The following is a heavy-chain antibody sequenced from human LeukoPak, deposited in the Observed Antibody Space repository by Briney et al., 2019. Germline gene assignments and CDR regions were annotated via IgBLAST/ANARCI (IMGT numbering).Heavy chain of an antibody. V-gene: IGHV3-30*03. CDR1: GFTFSSYG. D-gene: IGHD6-13*01. J-gene: IGHJ4*02. CDR3: ATAGHSSSWYVIDY. CDR2: ISYDGSNK. Sequence: GGSLRLSCAAYGFTFSSYGMHWVRQAPGKGLEWVAVISYDGSNKYYADSVKGRFTISRDNSKNTLNLQMNSLRPEDTAVYYCATAGHSSSWYVIDYWGQGTLVTVSS.